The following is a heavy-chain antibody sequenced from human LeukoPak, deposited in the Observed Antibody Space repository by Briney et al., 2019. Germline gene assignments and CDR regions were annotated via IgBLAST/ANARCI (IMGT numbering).Heavy chain of an antibody. V-gene: IGHV3-48*03. D-gene: IGHD4-11*01. CDR3: ARGGSTTSFDY. CDR1: GFTFSSYE. CDR2: ISSGGDTK. Sequence: AGGSLRLSCAASGFTFSSYEMNWVRQAPGKGLEWVSYISSGGDTKYYADSVKGRFAISRDNAKNSLYLQMKSLRDEDTAVYYCARGGSTTSFDYWGQGTLVTVSS. J-gene: IGHJ4*02.